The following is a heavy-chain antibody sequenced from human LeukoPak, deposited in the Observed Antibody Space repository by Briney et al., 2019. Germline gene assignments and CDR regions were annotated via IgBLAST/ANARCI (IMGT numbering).Heavy chain of an antibody. CDR1: GGSTSSGDYY. CDR2: IYFSGIT. D-gene: IGHD2-15*01. V-gene: IGHV4-31*03. Sequence: PSQTLSLTSTVSGGSTSSGDYYWSWIRQHPGKGLEWIGFIYFSGITHYNPSLKSRVTISVDTSKSQFSLNLSSVTAADTAVYFCARDTRGDCGDGYCSQAFDSWGQGSLVIVSA. CDR3: ARDTRGDCGDGYCSQAFDS. J-gene: IGHJ4*02.